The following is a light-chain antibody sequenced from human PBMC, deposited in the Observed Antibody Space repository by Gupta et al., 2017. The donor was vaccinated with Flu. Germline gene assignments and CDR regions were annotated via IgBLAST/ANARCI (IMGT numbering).Light chain of an antibody. V-gene: IGKV3-20*01. Sequence: EIVLTQSPGTLSLSPGERATLSCRASQSVSSSYLAWYQQKPGQAPRLLIYGASSRDTGIPDRFSGSGSGTDFTLTISRREPEDFAVYYCQQDGSSPALTFGGGTKVEIK. CDR3: QQDGSSPALT. J-gene: IGKJ4*01. CDR1: QSVSSSY. CDR2: GAS.